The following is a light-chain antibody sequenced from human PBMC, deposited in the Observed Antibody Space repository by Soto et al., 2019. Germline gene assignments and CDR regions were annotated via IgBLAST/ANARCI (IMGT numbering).Light chain of an antibody. V-gene: IGKV3-15*01. CDR2: ATS. CDR3: QQHCDWPLT. CDR1: QSVGNN. Sequence: EIVVTQSPATLSVSPGERATLSCRASQSVGNNFGWYQEKPGQAPRRLMFATSTRATGVPARFRGSGSGTEFTLTIISLQSEDFGVYYCQQHCDWPLTCGGGGKGEIE. J-gene: IGKJ4*01.